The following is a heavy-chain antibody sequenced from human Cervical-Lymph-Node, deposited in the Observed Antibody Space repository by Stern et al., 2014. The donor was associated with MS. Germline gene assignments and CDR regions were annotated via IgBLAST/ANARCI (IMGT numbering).Heavy chain of an antibody. CDR3: ARDYGDYAFDY. CDR2: IYPGDSDT. J-gene: IGHJ4*02. Sequence: VQLVQSGAEVKKPGESLKISCKGSGYSFTANWIACVRQMPGKGLEWMGIIYPGDSDTRSSPSSQGQVTISADKSISTAYLQWSSLKASDTAMYYCARDYGDYAFDYWGQGTLVTVSS. V-gene: IGHV5-51*01. CDR1: GYSFTANW. D-gene: IGHD4-17*01.